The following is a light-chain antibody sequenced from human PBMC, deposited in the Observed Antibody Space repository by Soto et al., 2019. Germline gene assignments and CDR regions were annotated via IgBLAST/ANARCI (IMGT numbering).Light chain of an antibody. Sequence: QSVLTQPASVSGSPGQSITISCTGTSSDVAAYNYVSWYQQHPGKAPKLMMSDVSNRASGISNRFSASKSSNTASLTISGLQTEDEADYYCISYTTISTYVFGTGTKLTVL. J-gene: IGLJ1*01. CDR2: DVS. CDR3: ISYTTISTYV. V-gene: IGLV2-14*03. CDR1: SSDVAAYNY.